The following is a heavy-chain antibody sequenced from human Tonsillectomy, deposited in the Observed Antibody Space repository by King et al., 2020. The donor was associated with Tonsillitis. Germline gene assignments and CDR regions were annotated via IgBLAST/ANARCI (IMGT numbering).Heavy chain of an antibody. V-gene: IGHV3-33*05. CDR1: GFTFTNYD. CDR2: VSFDGTHK. CDR3: AREEGQLIDY. J-gene: IGHJ4*02. D-gene: IGHD6-6*01. Sequence: HVQLVESGGGVVQPGRSLRLSCSASGFTFTNYDIHWVRQAPGKGLDWVAVVSFDGTHKYYSDSVKGRFTISRDNSQNTVYLHMDSLRADDTAVYYCAREEGQLIDYWGQGTLVTVSS.